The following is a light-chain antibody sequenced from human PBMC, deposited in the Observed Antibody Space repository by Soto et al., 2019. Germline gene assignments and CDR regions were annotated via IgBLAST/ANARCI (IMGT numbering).Light chain of an antibody. V-gene: IGKV1-39*01. Sequence: DIQMNQSPSSLSASVGDRVTITCRASQSISTYLNWYQQKPGKAPKLLILVASTLPSGVPSRFSGSGSGTDFTLTISRLQPEDFATYYCQQSYSNTQTFGQGTKVEIK. CDR3: QQSYSNTQT. J-gene: IGKJ1*01. CDR1: QSISTY. CDR2: VAS.